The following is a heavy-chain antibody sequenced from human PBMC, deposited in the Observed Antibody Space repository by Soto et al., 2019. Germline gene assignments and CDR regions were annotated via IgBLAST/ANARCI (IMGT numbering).Heavy chain of an antibody. CDR3: ARTRLSAPLHFDY. J-gene: IGHJ4*02. CDR1: GGSISSYY. Sequence: SETLSLTCTVSGGSISSYYWSWIRQPPGKGLEWIGYIYYSGSTNYNPSLKSRVTISVDTSKNQFSLKLSSVTAADPAVYYCARTRLSAPLHFDYWGQGTLVTVSP. D-gene: IGHD6-25*01. V-gene: IGHV4-59*08. CDR2: IYYSGST.